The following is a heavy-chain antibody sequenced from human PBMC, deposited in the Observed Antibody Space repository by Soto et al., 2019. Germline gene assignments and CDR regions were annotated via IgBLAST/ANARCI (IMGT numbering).Heavy chain of an antibody. J-gene: IGHJ6*02. CDR1: GGSFSGYY. CDR3: ARGLGGTMVRGVIPLRLYYGMDV. Sequence: SETLSLTCAVYGGSFSGYYWSWIRQPPGKGLECIGEINHSGSTNYNPSLKSRVTISVDTSKNQFSLKLSSVTAADTAVYYCARGLGGTMVRGVIPLRLYYGMDVWGQGTTVT. V-gene: IGHV4-34*01. D-gene: IGHD3-10*01. CDR2: INHSGST.